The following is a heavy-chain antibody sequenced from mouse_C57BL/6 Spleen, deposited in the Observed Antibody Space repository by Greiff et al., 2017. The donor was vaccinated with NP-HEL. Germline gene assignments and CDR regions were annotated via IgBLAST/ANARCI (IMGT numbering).Heavy chain of an antibody. CDR2: IDPETGGT. CDR3: TRGLRDWYFDV. D-gene: IGHD2-2*01. V-gene: IGHV1-15*01. CDR1: GYTFTDYE. Sequence: QVQLQQSGAELVRPGASVTLSCKASGYTFTDYEMHWVKQTPVHGLEWIGAIDPETGGTAYNQKFKGKAILTADKSSSTAYMELRSLTSEDSAVYYCTRGLRDWYFDVWGTGTTVTVSS. J-gene: IGHJ1*03.